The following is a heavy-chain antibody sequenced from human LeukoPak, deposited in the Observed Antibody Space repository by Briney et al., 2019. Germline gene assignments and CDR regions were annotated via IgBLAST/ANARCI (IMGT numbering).Heavy chain of an antibody. J-gene: IGHJ4*02. CDR1: GYTFTGYY. Sequence: ASVKVSCKASGYTFTGYYMHWVRQAPGQGLEWMGWINPNSGGTNYAQKFQGRVTMTRDTSISTAYMELSRLRSDDTAVYYCARDGGGYSYPGEPNDYWGQGTLVTVSS. V-gene: IGHV1-2*02. CDR2: INPNSGGT. D-gene: IGHD5-18*01. CDR3: ARDGGGYSYPGEPNDY.